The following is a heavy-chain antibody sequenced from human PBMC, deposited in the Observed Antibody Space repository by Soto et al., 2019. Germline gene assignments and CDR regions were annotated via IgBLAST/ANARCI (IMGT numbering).Heavy chain of an antibody. D-gene: IGHD3-16*02. CDR1: GFTFDDYA. V-gene: IGHV3-9*01. CDR2: ISWNSGSI. CDR3: AKADTWGSYRSHAFDI. Sequence: EVQLVESGGVLVQPGRSLRLSCAASGFTFDDYAMHWVRQAPGKGLEWVSGISWNSGSIGYVDSVKGRFTISRDNAKNALYLQMNSLRAEDTALYYCAKADTWGSYRSHAFDIWGQGTMVTVSS. J-gene: IGHJ3*02.